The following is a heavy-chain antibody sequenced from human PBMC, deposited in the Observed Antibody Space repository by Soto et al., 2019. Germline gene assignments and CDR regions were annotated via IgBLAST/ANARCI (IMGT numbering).Heavy chain of an antibody. J-gene: IGHJ4*02. CDR2: ISRSDSTT. Sequence: QVQVVESGGGLVQPGGSLRLSCAASGFTFSDYYMSWIRQAPGKGLEWVSYISRSDSTTYYADSVKGRFTISRDNAKNSLYLEMNSLRAEDTAVYYCARGQGSTAATYFDYRGQGTLVTVSS. CDR1: GFTFSDYY. D-gene: IGHD2-15*01. V-gene: IGHV3-11*01. CDR3: ARGQGSTAATYFDY.